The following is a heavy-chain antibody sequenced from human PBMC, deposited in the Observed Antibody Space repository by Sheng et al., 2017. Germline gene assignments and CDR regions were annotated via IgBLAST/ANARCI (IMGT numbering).Heavy chain of an antibody. D-gene: IGHD3-9*01. V-gene: IGHV4-59*12. CDR2: IYYSGST. Sequence: QVQLQESGPGLVKPSETLSLTCTVSGGSISSYYWSWIRQPPGKGLEWIGYIYYSGSTNYNPSLKSRVTISVDTSKNQFSLKLSSVTAADTAVYYCARLVTGYYRDWGQGNPGSPSPQ. J-gene: IGHJ4*02. CDR1: GGSISSYY. CDR3: ARLVTGYYRD.